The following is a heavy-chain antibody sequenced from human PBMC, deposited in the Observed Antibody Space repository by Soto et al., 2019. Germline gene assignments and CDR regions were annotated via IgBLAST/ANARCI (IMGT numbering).Heavy chain of an antibody. D-gene: IGHD5-18*01. CDR1: GGSISSGDYY. CDR2: IYYSGST. V-gene: IGHV4-30-4*01. Sequence: SETLSLTCTVSGGSISSGDYYWSWIRQPPGKGLEWIGYIYYSGSTYYNPSLKSRVTISVDTSKNQFSLKLSSVTAADTAVYYCARDTAMGLFNYWGQGTLVTVSS. J-gene: IGHJ4*02. CDR3: ARDTAMGLFNY.